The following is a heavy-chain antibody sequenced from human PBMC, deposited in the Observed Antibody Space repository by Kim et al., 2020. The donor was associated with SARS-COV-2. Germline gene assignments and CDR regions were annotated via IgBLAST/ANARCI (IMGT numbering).Heavy chain of an antibody. CDR3: ARVYRSGWYRD. Sequence: TNYAQKLQGRVTMTTDTSTSTAYMELRSLRSDDTAVYYCARVYRSGWYRDWGQGTLVTVSS. CDR2: T. V-gene: IGHV1-18*01. J-gene: IGHJ4*02. D-gene: IGHD6-19*01.